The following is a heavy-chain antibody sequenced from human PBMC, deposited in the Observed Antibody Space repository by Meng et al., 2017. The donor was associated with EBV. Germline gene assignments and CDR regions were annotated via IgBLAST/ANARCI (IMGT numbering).Heavy chain of an antibody. Sequence: QVQLQQWGAGLLKPSETLSLTCAVDGGSCSGYYWSWIRQPPGKGLGWIGEINHSGSTNYNPSLKSRVTISVDTSKNQFSLKLSSVTAADTAVYYCARGGGNRGGIVGATYRLNWFDPWGQGTLVTVSS. D-gene: IGHD1-26*01. CDR2: INHSGST. CDR3: ARGGGNRGGIVGATYRLNWFDP. J-gene: IGHJ5*02. V-gene: IGHV4-34*01. CDR1: GGSCSGYY.